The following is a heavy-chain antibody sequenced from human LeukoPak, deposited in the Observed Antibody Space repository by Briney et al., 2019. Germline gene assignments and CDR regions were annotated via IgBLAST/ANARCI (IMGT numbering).Heavy chain of an antibody. CDR1: GYSFTSYW. D-gene: IGHD3-10*01. CDR3: ARLGFGEPLGYYYYGMDV. J-gene: IGHJ6*04. CDR2: IYPGDSDT. V-gene: IGHV5-51*01. Sequence: GESLKISCKSSGYSFTSYWIGWVRQMPGKGLEWMGIIYPGDSDTRYSPSFQGQVTISADKSISTAYLQWSSLKASDTAMYYCARLGFGEPLGYYYYGMDVWGKGTTVTVSS.